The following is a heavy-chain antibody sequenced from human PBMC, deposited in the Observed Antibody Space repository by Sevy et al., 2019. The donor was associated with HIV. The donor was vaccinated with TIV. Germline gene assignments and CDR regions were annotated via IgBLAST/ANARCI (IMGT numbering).Heavy chain of an antibody. CDR1: GFTFSNAW. Sequence: GGSLRLSCAASGFTFSNAWMSWVRQAPGKGLEWVGRIKSKTDGGTTDYAAPVKGRFTISRDDSKNTLYQQMNSLTTEDTAIYYCTKDSKKGGFSALLDYWGQGTLVTVSS. J-gene: IGHJ4*02. CDR2: IKSKTDGGTT. V-gene: IGHV3-15*01. D-gene: IGHD3-10*01. CDR3: TKDSKKGGFSALLDY.